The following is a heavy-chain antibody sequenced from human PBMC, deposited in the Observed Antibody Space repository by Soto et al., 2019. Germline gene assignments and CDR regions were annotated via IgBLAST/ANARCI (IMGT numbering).Heavy chain of an antibody. CDR3: AIGSTYSGEFEF. V-gene: IGHV1-69*01. J-gene: IGHJ4*02. Sequence: VHLVQSGVEVKQPGSSVKVSCKASGGTFSSYTVTWVRQAPGQGLEWMGGFVPIVGTTDYSQNFQGRLTITADESATTGYMELSSLTSDDTARYYCAIGSTYSGEFEFWGQGTLVTVSS. D-gene: IGHD1-26*01. CDR1: GGTFSSYT. CDR2: FVPIVGTT.